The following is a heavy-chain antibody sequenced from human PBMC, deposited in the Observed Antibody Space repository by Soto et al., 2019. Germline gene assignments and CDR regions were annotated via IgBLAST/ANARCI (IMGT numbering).Heavy chain of an antibody. D-gene: IGHD3-9*01. Sequence: EVQLVESGGGLGKPGESLRLSCAASGFTFYSFSMNWVRQAAGRGPEWVSSIDTTSNYIYYADSVRGRFTISRDNAKDSLYLQMYSLRAEDTAVYYCVRDIGQYFRSGYMDVWGRGTTVTVSS. V-gene: IGHV3-21*01. J-gene: IGHJ6*03. CDR3: VRDIGQYFRSGYMDV. CDR1: GFTFYSFS. CDR2: IDTTSNYI.